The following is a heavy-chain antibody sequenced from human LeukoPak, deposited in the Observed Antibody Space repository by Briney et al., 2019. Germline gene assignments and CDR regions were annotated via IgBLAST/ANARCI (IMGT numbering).Heavy chain of an antibody. CDR3: ARALTMVRDYYFDY. CDR2: INPNSGGT. V-gene: IGHV1-2*02. J-gene: IGHJ4*02. CDR1: GYTFTYYY. Sequence: GASVKVCCKASGYTFTYYYMHWVRQAPGQGLGWMGGINPNSGGTNYEQKFQGRVTMTRDTAISTAYMELSRRTSDYTAVYYCARALTMVRDYYFDYWGQGTLVTVSS. D-gene: IGHD3-10*01.